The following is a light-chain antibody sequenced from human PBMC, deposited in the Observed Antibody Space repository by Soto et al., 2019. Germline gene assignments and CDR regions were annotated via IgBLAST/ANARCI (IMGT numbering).Light chain of an antibody. CDR2: LGS. Sequence: DIVMTRSPLSLPVTPGEPASISCRSSQSLLHSNGYNYLDWYLQKPGQSPQLLIFLGSNRASGVPDRFSGSGSHTDFTLKISRVEAEDVGVYYCMQALQTPPTFGQGTKVEIK. CDR3: MQALQTPPT. CDR1: QSLLHSNGYNY. J-gene: IGKJ1*01. V-gene: IGKV2-28*01.